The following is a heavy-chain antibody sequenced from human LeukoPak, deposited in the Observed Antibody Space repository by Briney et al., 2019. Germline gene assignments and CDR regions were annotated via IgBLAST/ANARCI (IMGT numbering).Heavy chain of an antibody. CDR3: ARDLGYGSGSYNAFDI. J-gene: IGHJ3*02. V-gene: IGHV1-69*05. D-gene: IGHD3-10*01. Sequence: ASVKVSCKASGGTFSSYAISWVRQAPGQGLEWMGGIIPIFGTANYAQKFQGRVTITTDESTSTAYMELSSLRSEDTAVYYCARDLGYGSGSYNAFDIWGQGTMATVSS. CDR1: GGTFSSYA. CDR2: IIPIFGTA.